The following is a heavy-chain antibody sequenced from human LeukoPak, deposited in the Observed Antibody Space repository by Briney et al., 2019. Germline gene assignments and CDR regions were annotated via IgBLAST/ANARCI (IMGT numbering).Heavy chain of an antibody. CDR3: ATYINWVAGDV. CDR2: INHEGGGI. D-gene: IGHD1-1*01. J-gene: IGHJ6*02. CDR1: GFTFSESW. Sequence: PGGSLRLSCAASGFTFSESWMTWVRQVPGQGLEWVAHINHEGGGIQYVDSVKGRFTISGDNAKGSVYLQMNSLRVEDTAIYHCATYINWVAGDVWGQGTTVIVSS. V-gene: IGHV3-7*01.